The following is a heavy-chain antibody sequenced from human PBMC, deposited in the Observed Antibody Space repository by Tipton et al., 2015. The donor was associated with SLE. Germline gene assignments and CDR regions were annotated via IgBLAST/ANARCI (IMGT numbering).Heavy chain of an antibody. CDR2: TYHSGTA. CDR3: ARYPESNYHWFGP. J-gene: IGHJ5*02. V-gene: IGHV4-39*07. Sequence: LRLSCTVSGGPISSSRYYWGWIRQPPGKGLEWIGSTYHSGTAYYNPSLKSRVTISVDTSKNQISLKLSSVTAADTAVYYCARYPESNYHWFGPWGQGALVTVSS. D-gene: IGHD4-11*01. CDR1: GGPISSSRYY.